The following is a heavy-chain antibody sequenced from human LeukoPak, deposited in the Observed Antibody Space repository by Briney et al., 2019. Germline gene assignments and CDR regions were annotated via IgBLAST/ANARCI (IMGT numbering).Heavy chain of an antibody. Sequence: ASVKVSCKVSGYTLTELSMHWVRQAPGKGLEWMGGFDPEDGATIYAQKFQGRVTMTEDTSTDTAYMELSSLRSEDTAVYYCATASPPSYGSGSYYLFDYWGQGTLVTVSS. J-gene: IGHJ4*02. D-gene: IGHD3-10*01. CDR2: FDPEDGAT. CDR1: GYTLTELS. V-gene: IGHV1-24*01. CDR3: ATASPPSYGSGSYYLFDY.